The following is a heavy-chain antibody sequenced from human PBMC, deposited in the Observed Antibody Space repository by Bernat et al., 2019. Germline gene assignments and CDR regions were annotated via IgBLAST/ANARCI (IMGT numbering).Heavy chain of an antibody. Sequence: QVQLVESGGGVVQPGRSLRLSCAASGFTFSSYAMHWVRQAPGKGLEWVAVISYDGSNKYYADSVKGRFTISRDNSENTLYLQMNSLRAEDTAVYYCARDAYCISTSCRAPFDYWGQGTLVTVSS. CDR2: ISYDGSNK. CDR3: ARDAYCISTSCRAPFDY. D-gene: IGHD2-2*01. V-gene: IGHV3-30-3*01. CDR1: GFTFSSYA. J-gene: IGHJ4*02.